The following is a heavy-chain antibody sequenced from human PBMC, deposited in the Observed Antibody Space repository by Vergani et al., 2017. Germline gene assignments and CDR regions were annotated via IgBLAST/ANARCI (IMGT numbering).Heavy chain of an antibody. V-gene: IGHV4-34*01. CDR1: GGSFSGYY. CDR2: INHSGST. D-gene: IGHD1-26*01. Sequence: QVQLQQWGAGLLKPSETLSLTCAVYGGSFSGYYWSWIRQPPGKGLAWIGEINHSGSTNYNPSLKSRVTISVDTSKNQFSLKLSSVTAADTAVYYCARGGYSGSYPRRLQHWGQGTLVTVSS. CDR3: ARGGYSGSYPRRLQH. J-gene: IGHJ1*01.